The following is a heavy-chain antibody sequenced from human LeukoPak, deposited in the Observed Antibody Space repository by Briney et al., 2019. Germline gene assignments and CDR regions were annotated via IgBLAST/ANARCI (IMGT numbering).Heavy chain of an antibody. J-gene: IGHJ4*02. Sequence: GGCLRLSCAASGFTFTKNWMTWVRQAPGKGLEWVANIKQDGTEKYYVDSVKGRFTISRDNAKNSVYLQMNSLRAEDTAIYYCARDLRAGSYAFDWGQGTLVTVSS. CDR3: ARDLRAGSYAFD. CDR2: IKQDGTEK. D-gene: IGHD5-18*01. V-gene: IGHV3-7*01. CDR1: GFTFTKNW.